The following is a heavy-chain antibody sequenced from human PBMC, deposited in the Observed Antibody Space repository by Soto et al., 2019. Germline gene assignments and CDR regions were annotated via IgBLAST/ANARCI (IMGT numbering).Heavy chain of an antibody. Sequence: QVQLVQSGAEVKKPGASVKVSCKASGYTFTNSYIHWVRQAPGQGLEWMALLNPNVGSTNYAQNSPGRATVTRDTSTSTVYMELTSLTSEDTAVYYCARNLAAGDYWGQGTLVTVSS. CDR1: GYTFTNSY. CDR2: LNPNVGST. V-gene: IGHV1-46*01. D-gene: IGHD6-13*01. J-gene: IGHJ4*02. CDR3: ARNLAAGDY.